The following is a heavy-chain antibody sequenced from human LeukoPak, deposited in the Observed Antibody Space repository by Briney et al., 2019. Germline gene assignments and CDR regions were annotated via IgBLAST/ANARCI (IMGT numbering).Heavy chain of an antibody. Sequence: ASVNSACKVSGYTLTELSMHWVRQAPGKGLEWMVGFDPEDGETIYAQKFQGRVTMTEDTSTDTAYMELSSLRSEDTAVYYCACPRQIYYYYGMDVWGQGTTVTVSS. CDR1: GYTLTELS. J-gene: IGHJ6*02. V-gene: IGHV1-24*01. CDR2: FDPEDGET. CDR3: ACPRQIYYYYGMDV.